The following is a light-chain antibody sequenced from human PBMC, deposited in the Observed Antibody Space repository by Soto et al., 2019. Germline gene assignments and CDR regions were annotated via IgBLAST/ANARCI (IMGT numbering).Light chain of an antibody. CDR2: DVT. V-gene: IGLV2-14*01. J-gene: IGLJ3*02. Sequence: QSALTQPASVSGSPGQSITISCTGTSNDVGGYNYVSWYQQHPGKAPKLLIYDVTTRPSGVSSRFSGSKSGNTASLTISGLQTEDEAEYYCTSYTSVSTVVFGGGTKVT. CDR1: SNDVGGYNY. CDR3: TSYTSVSTVV.